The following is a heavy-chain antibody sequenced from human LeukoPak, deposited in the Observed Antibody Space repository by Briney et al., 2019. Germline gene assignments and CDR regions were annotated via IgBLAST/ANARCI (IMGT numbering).Heavy chain of an antibody. CDR1: GYTFTSSY. Sequence: ASVKVSCKASGYTFTSSYMHWVRQAPGQGLEWMGIINPSGGNTTYAQKLQGRVTMTTDTSASTAYMELRSLRSDDTAVYYCAREQYYYDNSGYYDFWGQGTQVTVSS. CDR2: INPSGGNT. D-gene: IGHD3-22*01. J-gene: IGHJ4*02. V-gene: IGHV1-46*01. CDR3: AREQYYYDNSGYYDF.